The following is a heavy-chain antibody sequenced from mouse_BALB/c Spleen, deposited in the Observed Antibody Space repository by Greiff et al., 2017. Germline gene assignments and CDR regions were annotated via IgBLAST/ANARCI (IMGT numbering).Heavy chain of an antibody. Sequence: EVMLVESGGDLVKPGGSLKLSCAASGFTFSSYGMSWVRQTPDKRLEWVATISSGGSYTYYPDSVKGRFTISRDNAKNTLYLQMSSLKSEDTAMYYCARHGGLYYFDYWGQGTTLTVSS. J-gene: IGHJ2*01. CDR3: ARHGGLYYFDY. V-gene: IGHV5-6*01. CDR1: GFTFSSYG. CDR2: ISSGGSYT.